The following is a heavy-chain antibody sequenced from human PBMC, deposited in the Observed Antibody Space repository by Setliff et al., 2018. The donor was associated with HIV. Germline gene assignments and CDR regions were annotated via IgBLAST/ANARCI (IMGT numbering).Heavy chain of an antibody. CDR3: ARWGMFWLWGWRIGPSRSLHNIYYF. J-gene: IGHJ1*01. D-gene: IGHD3-16*01. CDR2: IRSKLYGGTT. CDR1: GFPIGDYP. V-gene: IGHV3-49*04. Sequence: LRLSCTTSGFPIGDYPLSWVRQAPGKGLEWVGFIRSKLYGGTTDYAASVKGRFIISRDDSESVAYLQMNSLKSEDTAVYYCARWGMFWLWGWRIGPSRSLHNIYYF.